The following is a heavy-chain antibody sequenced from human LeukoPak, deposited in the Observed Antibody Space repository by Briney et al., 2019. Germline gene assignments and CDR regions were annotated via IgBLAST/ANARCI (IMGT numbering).Heavy chain of an antibody. CDR3: ARVVVVAATNFDY. D-gene: IGHD2-15*01. V-gene: IGHV4-39*01. CDR2: IYYSGST. J-gene: IGHJ4*02. Sequence: SETLSLTCTVSGGSISSSSYYWSWIRQPPGKSPEWIGRIYYSGSTYYSPSLKSRITISVDTSKNQFSLKLSSVTAADTAVYYCARVVVVAATNFDYWGQGTLVTVSS. CDR1: GGSISSSSYY.